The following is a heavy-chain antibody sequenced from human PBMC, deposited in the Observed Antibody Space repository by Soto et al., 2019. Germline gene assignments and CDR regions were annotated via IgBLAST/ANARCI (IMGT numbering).Heavy chain of an antibody. J-gene: IGHJ4*02. V-gene: IGHV4-34*01. D-gene: IGHD3-3*01. CDR1: GGSFSGYY. Sequence: SETLSLTCAVYGGSFSGYYWSWIRQPPGKGLEWIGEINHSGSTNYNPSLKSRVTISVDTSKNQFSLKLSSVTAADTALYYCARAGLGPPYYDFWSGYYQLDYWGQGTLVTVSS. CDR2: INHSGST. CDR3: ARAGLGPPYYDFWSGYYQLDY.